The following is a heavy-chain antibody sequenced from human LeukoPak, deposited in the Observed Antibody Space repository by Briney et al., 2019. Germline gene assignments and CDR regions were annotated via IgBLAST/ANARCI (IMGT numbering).Heavy chain of an antibody. V-gene: IGHV3-48*01. CDR3: ARARGGRTYSETGGYPVFDN. CDR1: GFTFSSYS. J-gene: IGHJ4*02. CDR2: ISSSSSPI. Sequence: SGGSLRLSCAASGFTFSSYSMNWVRQAPGKGLEWVSYISSSSSPIYYADSVKGRFTISRDNAKNSLYLQMNSLRVEDTAVYYCARARGGRTYSETGGYPVFDNWGQGTLVTVSS. D-gene: IGHD2-8*02.